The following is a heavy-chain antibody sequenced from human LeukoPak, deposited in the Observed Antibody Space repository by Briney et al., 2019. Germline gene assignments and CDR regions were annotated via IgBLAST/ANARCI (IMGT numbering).Heavy chain of an antibody. CDR1: GGSISNAGYC. CDR3: ARVDYYDSSGLPDY. D-gene: IGHD3-22*01. CDR2: IYYSGST. V-gene: IGHV4-31*03. Sequence: PSRTLSLTCTVSGGSISNAGYCWSWIRQHPGKGLEWIGYIYYSGSTYYNPSLKSRVTISVDTSKNQFSLKLSSVTAADTAVYYCARVDYYDSSGLPDYWGQGTLVTVSS. J-gene: IGHJ4*02.